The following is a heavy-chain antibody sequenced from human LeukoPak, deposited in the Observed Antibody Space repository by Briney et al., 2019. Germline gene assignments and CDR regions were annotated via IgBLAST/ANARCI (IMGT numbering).Heavy chain of an antibody. CDR3: ARDFPYYDSSGYYDY. CDR2: ISSSSSYI. CDR1: GFTFGSYS. D-gene: IGHD3-22*01. Sequence: GGSLRLSCAASGFTFGSYSMNWVRQAPGKGLEWVSSISSSSSYIYYADSVKGRFTISRDNAKNSLYLQMNSLRAEDTAVYYCARDFPYYDSSGYYDYWGQGTLVTVSS. J-gene: IGHJ4*02. V-gene: IGHV3-21*01.